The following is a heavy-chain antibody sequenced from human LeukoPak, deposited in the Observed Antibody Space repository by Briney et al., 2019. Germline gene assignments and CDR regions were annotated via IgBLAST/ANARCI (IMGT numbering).Heavy chain of an antibody. CDR3: ARTPCGSTSCYADY. J-gene: IGHJ4*02. Sequence: GASVKVSCKASGGTFSTYAISWVRQAPGQGLEWMGRIIPILGITNYAQKFQGRVTTTADKSTSTAYMELSSLRSEDTAVYYCARTPCGSTSCYADYWGQGTLVTVSS. CDR2: IIPILGIT. V-gene: IGHV1-69*04. D-gene: IGHD2-2*01. CDR1: GGTFSTYA.